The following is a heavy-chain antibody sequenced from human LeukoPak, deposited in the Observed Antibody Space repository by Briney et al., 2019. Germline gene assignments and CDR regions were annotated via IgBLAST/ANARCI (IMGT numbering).Heavy chain of an antibody. J-gene: IGHJ4*02. Sequence: GGSLRLSCAASGFTFSSYAMNWVRQAPGKGLDWVSVISGSGGDTYYADSVKGRFTISRDNSKNTLYLHMNSVRADDTAVYYCVAGTSRYYFQYWGQGTLVTVSS. CDR2: ISGSGGDT. CDR1: GFTFSSYA. V-gene: IGHV3-23*01. CDR3: VAGTSRYYFQY. D-gene: IGHD2-2*01.